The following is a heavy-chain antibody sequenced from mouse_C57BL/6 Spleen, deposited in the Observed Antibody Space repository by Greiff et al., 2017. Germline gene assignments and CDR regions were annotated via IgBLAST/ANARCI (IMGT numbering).Heavy chain of an antibody. J-gene: IGHJ1*03. V-gene: IGHV1-82*01. CDR1: GYAFSSSW. CDR3: ARWDYSWYLDV. D-gene: IGHD4-1*01. Sequence: QVQLKQSGPELVKPGASVKISCTASGYAFSSSWMNWVKQRPGKGLEWIGRIYPGDGDTNYNGKFKGKATLTADKSSSTAYMQRSSLTSEDSAVYFCARWDYSWYLDVWGTGTTVTVSS. CDR2: IYPGDGDT.